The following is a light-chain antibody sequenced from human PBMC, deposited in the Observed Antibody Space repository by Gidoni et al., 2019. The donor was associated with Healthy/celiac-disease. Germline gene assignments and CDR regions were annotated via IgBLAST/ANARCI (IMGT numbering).Light chain of an antibody. CDR3: QQYNSYSRT. V-gene: IGKV1-5*03. CDR1: QSISSW. J-gene: IGKJ1*01. Sequence: DIQMTHSPSTLSASVGDRVTITCRASQSISSWLAWYQQKPGKAPKLLIYKASNLESGVPSRFSGSGSGTEFTLTISSLQPDDCATYYCQQYNSYSRTFGQXTKVEIK. CDR2: KAS.